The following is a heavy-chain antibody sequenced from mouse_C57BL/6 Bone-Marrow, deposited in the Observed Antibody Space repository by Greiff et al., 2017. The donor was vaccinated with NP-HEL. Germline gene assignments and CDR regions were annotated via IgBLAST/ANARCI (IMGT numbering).Heavy chain of an antibody. J-gene: IGHJ2*01. CDR1: GFTFSSYG. Sequence: EVKLVESGGDLVKPGGSLKLSCAASGFTFSSYGMSWVRQTPDKRLEWVATISSGGSYTYYPDSVKGRFTISRDNAKNTLYLQMSSLKSEDTAMYYCARHYYSNYVDDWGQGTTLTVSS. D-gene: IGHD2-5*01. CDR3: ARHYYSNYVDD. CDR2: ISSGGSYT. V-gene: IGHV5-6*01.